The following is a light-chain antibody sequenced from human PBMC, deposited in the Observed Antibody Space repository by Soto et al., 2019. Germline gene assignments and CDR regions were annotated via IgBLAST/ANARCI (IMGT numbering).Light chain of an antibody. V-gene: IGLV2-14*01. Sequence: QSALTQPASVSGSPGQSITISCTGTSSDVGGYNYVSWYQQHPGKAPTLMISEVSNRPSGVPDRFSGSTSVNSASLTISGLQADDEADYYCCLYIGATTYVFGTGTKVTVL. CDR2: EVS. CDR1: SSDVGGYNY. CDR3: CLYIGATTYV. J-gene: IGLJ1*01.